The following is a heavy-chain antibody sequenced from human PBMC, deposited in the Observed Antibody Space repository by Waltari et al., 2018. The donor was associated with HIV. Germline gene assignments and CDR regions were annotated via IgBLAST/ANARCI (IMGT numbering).Heavy chain of an antibody. D-gene: IGHD3-3*01. Sequence: QVQLQESGPGLVKPSETLSLSCIVSESYIKTDYYWGWLRQPPGKGLEGLGSASHSGGTFHNASLQSLVTISVDRSKNQVSLKVNSVTAADTAVYYCARAGVVPALFDLWGRGTLVTVSS. CDR3: ARAGVVPALFDL. V-gene: IGHV4-38-2*02. J-gene: IGHJ2*01. CDR1: ESYIKTDYY. CDR2: ASHSGGT.